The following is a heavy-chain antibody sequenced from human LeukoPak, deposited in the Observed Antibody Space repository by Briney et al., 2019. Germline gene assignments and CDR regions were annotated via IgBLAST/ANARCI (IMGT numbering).Heavy chain of an antibody. CDR2: ISYDGNNK. CDR1: GFTFNSFA. Sequence: GRSLRLSCAASGFTFNSFAMHWVRQAPGKGLDWVAFISYDGNNKYYADSVRGRFTVSRDNSKNTLYLQMNSLRVEDTAVYYCARDLIALAAPSYWGQGILVTVSS. D-gene: IGHD6-19*01. V-gene: IGHV3-30-3*01. J-gene: IGHJ4*02. CDR3: ARDLIALAAPSY.